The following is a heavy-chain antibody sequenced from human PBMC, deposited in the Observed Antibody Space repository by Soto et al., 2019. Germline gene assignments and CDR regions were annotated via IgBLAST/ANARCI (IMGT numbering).Heavy chain of an antibody. Sequence: GGSLRLSCAASGFTVSSNYMSWVRQAPGKGLEWVSVIYSGGSTYYADSVKGRFTISRDNSKNTLYLQMNSLRAEDTAVYYCARVVSSSWYVWFDPWGQGTLVTVSS. D-gene: IGHD6-13*01. CDR3: ARVVSSSWYVWFDP. CDR1: GFTVSSNY. V-gene: IGHV3-66*01. J-gene: IGHJ5*02. CDR2: IYSGGST.